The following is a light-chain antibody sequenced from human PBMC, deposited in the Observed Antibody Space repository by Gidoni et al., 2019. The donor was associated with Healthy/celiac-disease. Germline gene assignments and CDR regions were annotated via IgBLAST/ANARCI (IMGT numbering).Light chain of an antibody. J-gene: IGLJ2*01. V-gene: IGLV1-44*01. Sequence: QSVPTQPPSASRSTGERVTISCSGSSSNSGSNTVNWSQQPPGTAPILLNYSTNQRPPGVPDRFSGSKSGTAASLAISGLQSEDEADYYWAAWDDSLNGVVFGGGTKLTVL. CDR3: AAWDDSLNGVV. CDR2: STN. CDR1: SSNSGSNT.